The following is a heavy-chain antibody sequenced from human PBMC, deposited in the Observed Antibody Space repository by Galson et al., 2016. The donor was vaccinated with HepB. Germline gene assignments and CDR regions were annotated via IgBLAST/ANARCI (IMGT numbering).Heavy chain of an antibody. CDR2: IYPGDSDA. Sequence: QSGAEVKKPGESLKISCQGSRDSFTGHWIAWVRQMPGKGLEWMGIIYPGDSDAKYSPSFQGHVTFSADKSTTTAYLQWSSLTVADSAIYYCARVMVRGTHCPDVWGQGTTVTVSS. CDR3: ARVMVRGTHCPDV. D-gene: IGHD3-10*01. CDR1: RDSFTGHW. V-gene: IGHV5-51*01. J-gene: IGHJ6*02.